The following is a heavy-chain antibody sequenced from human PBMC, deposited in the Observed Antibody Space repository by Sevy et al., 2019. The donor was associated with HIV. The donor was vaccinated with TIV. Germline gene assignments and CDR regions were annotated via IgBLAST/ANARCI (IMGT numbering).Heavy chain of an antibody. CDR3: AKERPGYNYDSSGSLDY. Sequence: GGSLRLSCTASGFTFSSYAMSWVRQAPGKGLEWVSAISGSGGSTYYADSVKGRFTISRDNSKNTLYLQMNSLRAEDTAVYYCAKERPGYNYDSSGSLDYWGQGTLVTVSS. J-gene: IGHJ4*02. D-gene: IGHD3-22*01. V-gene: IGHV3-23*01. CDR2: ISGSGGST. CDR1: GFTFSSYA.